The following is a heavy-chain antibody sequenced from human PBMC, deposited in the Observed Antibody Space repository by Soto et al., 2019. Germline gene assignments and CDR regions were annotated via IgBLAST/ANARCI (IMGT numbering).Heavy chain of an antibody. CDR2: VHYSGRT. D-gene: IGHD4-17*01. J-gene: IGHJ4*02. CDR3: ARGDYGDIDY. Sequence: QVQLQESGPGLVKPSETLSLTCTVSGDSISSYYWNWIRQPPRKGLEWIAYVHYSGRTNYNPSPNSGISTSLDTSTNHFSPKLSAVTAAETAVYYCARGDYGDIDYWGQGTLVTVSS. V-gene: IGHV4-59*01. CDR1: GDSISSYY.